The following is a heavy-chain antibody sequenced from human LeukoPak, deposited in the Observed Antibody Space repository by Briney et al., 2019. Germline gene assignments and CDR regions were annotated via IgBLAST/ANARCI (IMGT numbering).Heavy chain of an antibody. CDR1: GGSISSSSYY. V-gene: IGHV4-39*07. J-gene: IGHJ4*02. CDR3: ARGNHCGSTSCALDY. D-gene: IGHD2-2*01. Sequence: PSETLSLTCTVSGGSISSSSYYWGWIRQPPGKGLEWIGSIYYSGSTYYNPSLKSRVTISVDTSKNQFSLKLSSVTAADTAVYYCARGNHCGSTSCALDYWGQGTLVTVSS. CDR2: IYYSGST.